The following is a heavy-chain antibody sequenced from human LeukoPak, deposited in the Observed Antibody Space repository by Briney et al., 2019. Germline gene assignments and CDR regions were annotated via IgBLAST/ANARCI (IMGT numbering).Heavy chain of an antibody. D-gene: IGHD2-2*01. CDR2: ISYDGSNK. CDR3: ASGLDCSSTTCPADY. Sequence: PGRSLRLSCAASGLTFSLYGMHWVRQAPGKGLEWVAFISYDGSNKFYVDSVKGRFTISRDNSKNTLYLQMGSLRVEDMAVYYCASGLDCSSTTCPADYWGQGALVTVSS. CDR1: GLTFSLYG. J-gene: IGHJ4*02. V-gene: IGHV3-30*03.